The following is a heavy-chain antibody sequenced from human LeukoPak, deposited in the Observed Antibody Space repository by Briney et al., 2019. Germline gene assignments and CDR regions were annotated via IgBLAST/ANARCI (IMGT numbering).Heavy chain of an antibody. D-gene: IGHD3-22*01. CDR1: GFTFSSYA. CDR3: AKDIPTYHYDSSAPSDAFDI. V-gene: IGHV3-23*01. Sequence: PGGSLRLSCAASGFTFSSYAMSWVRQAPGKGLEWVSAISGSGGSTYYADSVKGRFTISRDNSKNTLYLQMNSLRAEDTAVYYCAKDIPTYHYDSSAPSDAFDIWGQGTMVTVSS. CDR2: ISGSGGST. J-gene: IGHJ3*02.